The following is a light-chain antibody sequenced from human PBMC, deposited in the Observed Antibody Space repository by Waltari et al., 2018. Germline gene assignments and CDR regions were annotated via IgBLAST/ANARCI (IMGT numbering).Light chain of an antibody. Sequence: SYELTQTPSVSVSPGQTANITCSGYKLENKYASWYHQKPGQSPLLVIFENTKWPSGIPERFSGTNSGNTATLTISGTQSMDEADYYCQAWDSSTAHVVFGGGTKLTV. CDR2: ENT. CDR1: KLENKY. J-gene: IGLJ2*01. V-gene: IGLV3-1*01. CDR3: QAWDSSTAHVV.